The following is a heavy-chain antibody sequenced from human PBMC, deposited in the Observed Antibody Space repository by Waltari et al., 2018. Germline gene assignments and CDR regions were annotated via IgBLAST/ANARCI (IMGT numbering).Heavy chain of an antibody. J-gene: IGHJ4*02. D-gene: IGHD2-8*02. CDR1: GYSISSGYY. Sequence: QVQLQESGPGLVKPSETLSLTCAVSGYSISSGYYWGLIRQPPGKGLEWIGSIYHSGSTYYNPSLKSRVTISVDTSKNQFSLKLSSVTAADTAVYYCARVDTVFDYWGQGTLVTVSS. CDR2: IYHSGST. V-gene: IGHV4-38-2*01. CDR3: ARVDTVFDY.